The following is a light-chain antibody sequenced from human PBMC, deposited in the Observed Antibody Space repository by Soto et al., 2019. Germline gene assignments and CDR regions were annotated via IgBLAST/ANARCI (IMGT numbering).Light chain of an antibody. V-gene: IGLV1-40*01. J-gene: IGLJ2*01. CDR3: RCYDRSLRVWV. CDR2: GNS. Sequence: QSVLTQPPSVSGAPGQRVTISCTGSSSNIGAGYDVHWYHQLPGTAPKLLIYGNSNRPSGVPDRFSGSKSGTSASLAITGLHDADEADYYCRCYDRSLRVWVFGGGTKLTVL. CDR1: SSNIGAGYD.